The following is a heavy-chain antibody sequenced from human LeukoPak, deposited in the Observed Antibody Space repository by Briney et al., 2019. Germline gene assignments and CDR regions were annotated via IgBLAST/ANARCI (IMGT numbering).Heavy chain of an antibody. CDR1: GFTVSSDY. CDR3: ARNWFDP. J-gene: IGHJ5*02. V-gene: IGHV3-53*05. CDR2: IYSGGST. Sequence: GGSLRPSCAASGFTVSSDYMSWVRQAPGKGLEWVSVIYSGGSTYYADSVKGRFTISRDESKNTVYLQMNSLRFEDTAMYYCARNWFDPWGQGTLVTVSS.